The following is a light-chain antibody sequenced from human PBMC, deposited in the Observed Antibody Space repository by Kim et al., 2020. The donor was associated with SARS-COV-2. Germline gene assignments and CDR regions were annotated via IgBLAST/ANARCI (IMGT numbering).Light chain of an antibody. CDR3: QKYYSDAS. CDR1: QGISNY. J-gene: IGKJ1*01. Sequence: SASVGDRVTLTCRASQGISNYLAWYQQKPGKVPKLLIYAASTLQLGVPSRFSGTGSGTDFTLIISGLQPEDVATYYCQKYYSDASFGQGTKVDIK. CDR2: AAS. V-gene: IGKV1-27*01.